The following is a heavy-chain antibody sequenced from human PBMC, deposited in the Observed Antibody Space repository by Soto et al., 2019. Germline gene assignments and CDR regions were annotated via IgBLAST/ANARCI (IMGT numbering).Heavy chain of an antibody. CDR2: ISYDGSNK. CDR1: GFTFSSYG. Sequence: QVQLVESGGGVVQPGRSLRLSCAASGFTFSSYGMHWVRQAPGKGLEWVAVISYDGSNKYYADSVKGRFTISRDNSKNTLYLQMNSLRADDTAVYYCATSSESIAAAGTGSGAFDIWGQGTMVTVSS. CDR3: ATSSESIAAAGTGSGAFDI. D-gene: IGHD6-13*01. J-gene: IGHJ3*02. V-gene: IGHV3-30*03.